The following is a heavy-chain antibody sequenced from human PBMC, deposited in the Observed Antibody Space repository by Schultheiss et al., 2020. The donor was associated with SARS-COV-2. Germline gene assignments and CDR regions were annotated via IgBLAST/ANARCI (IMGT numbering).Heavy chain of an antibody. CDR2: IKSKTDGGTT. D-gene: IGHD3-3*01. CDR3: TTDSTTFGEDY. J-gene: IGHJ4*02. CDR1: GGSISSYY. Sequence: ETLSLTCTVSGGSISSYYWSWIRQPPGKGLEWVGRIKSKTDGGTTDYAAPVKGRFTISRDDSKNTLYLQMNSLKTEDTAVYYCTTDSTTFGEDYWGQGTLVTVSS. V-gene: IGHV3-15*01.